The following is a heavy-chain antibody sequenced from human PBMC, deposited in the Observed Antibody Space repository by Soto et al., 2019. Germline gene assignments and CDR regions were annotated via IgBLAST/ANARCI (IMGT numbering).Heavy chain of an antibody. CDR1: GGSISSSSYY. D-gene: IGHD3-10*01. CDR2: IYYSGST. V-gene: IGHV4-39*01. Sequence: QLQLQESGPGLVKPSETLSLTCTVSGGSISSSSYYWGWIRQPPGKGLEWFGSIYYSGSTYYNPSLKSRVTISVDTSKNQFSLKLSSVTAADTAVYYCARRVGYYGSGRQYYFDYWGQGTLVTVSS. CDR3: ARRVGYYGSGRQYYFDY. J-gene: IGHJ4*02.